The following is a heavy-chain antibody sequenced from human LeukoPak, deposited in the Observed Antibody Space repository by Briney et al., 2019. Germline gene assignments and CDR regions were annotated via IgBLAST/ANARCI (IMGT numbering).Heavy chain of an antibody. V-gene: IGHV3-7*03. J-gene: IGHJ4*02. CDR3: ARVSSTPALLPAAEDY. CDR2: IKRDGSEK. D-gene: IGHD6-13*01. Sequence: GGSLRLSCAASGFTFNSYWMNWVRQAPGKGLEWVANIKRDGSEKYYVDSVKGRFTISRDNAKNSLDLQMNSLRVEDTAVYYCARVSSTPALLPAAEDYWGQGTLVTVSS. CDR1: GFTFNSYW.